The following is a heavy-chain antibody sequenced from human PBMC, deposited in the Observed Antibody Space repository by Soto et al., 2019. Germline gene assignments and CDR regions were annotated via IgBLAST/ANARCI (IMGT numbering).Heavy chain of an antibody. CDR1: GFTFNTHW. V-gene: IGHV3-74*01. J-gene: IGHJ4*02. CDR3: ARGGAMGVDY. Sequence: GGSLRLSCTASGFTFNTHWMHWVRQAPGKGLVWVSRIYFDGITTDYADSVKGRLTVSRDNAKNTVYLHVNTLRDEDTAVYYCARGGAMGVDYWGQGALVTVSS. D-gene: IGHD1-26*01. CDR2: IYFDGITT.